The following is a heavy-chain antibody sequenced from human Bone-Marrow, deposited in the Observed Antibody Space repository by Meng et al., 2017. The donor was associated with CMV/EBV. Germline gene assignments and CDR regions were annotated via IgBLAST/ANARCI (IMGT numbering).Heavy chain of an antibody. CDR1: GGTFSSYA. CDR3: ARDLVPEWELLGGGAFAI. V-gene: IGHV1-69*05. J-gene: IGHJ3*02. CDR2: IIPIFGTA. D-gene: IGHD1-26*01. Sequence: SVKVSCKASGGTFSSYAISWVRQAPGQGLEWMGGIIPIFGTANYAQKFQGRVTITTDESTSTAYMELSSLRSEDTAVYYCARDLVPEWELLGGGAFAIWGPGQRVT.